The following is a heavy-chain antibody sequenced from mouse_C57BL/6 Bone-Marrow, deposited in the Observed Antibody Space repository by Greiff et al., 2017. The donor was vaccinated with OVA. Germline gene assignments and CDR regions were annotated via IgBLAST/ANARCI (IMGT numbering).Heavy chain of an antibody. CDR3: ARRWLGLAY. Sequence: EVQLQQSGPVLVKPGASVKMSCKASGYTFTDYYMNWVKQSHGKSLEWIGVINPYNGGTSYNQKFKGKATLTVDKSSSTAYMELNSLTSEDSAVYYCARRWLGLAYWGQGTLVTVSA. D-gene: IGHD2-2*01. CDR1: GYTFTDYY. V-gene: IGHV1-19*01. J-gene: IGHJ3*01. CDR2: INPYNGGT.